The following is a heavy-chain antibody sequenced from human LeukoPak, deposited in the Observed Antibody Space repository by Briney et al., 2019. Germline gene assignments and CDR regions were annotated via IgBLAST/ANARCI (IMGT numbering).Heavy chain of an antibody. CDR1: GFTISSYA. J-gene: IGHJ4*02. CDR2: ISTNGGST. V-gene: IGHV3-64*01. CDR3: ARVDFGDSLDY. D-gene: IGHD4-17*01. Sequence: GGSLRLSCAASGFTISSYAMHWVRQAPGKGLEYVSAISTNGGSTYYANSVKGRFTISRDNSKNTLYLQMGSLRPDDMAVYYCARVDFGDSLDYWGQGTLVTVSS.